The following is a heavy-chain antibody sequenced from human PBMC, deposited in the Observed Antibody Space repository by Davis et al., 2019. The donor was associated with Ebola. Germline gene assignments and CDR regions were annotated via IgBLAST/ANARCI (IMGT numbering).Heavy chain of an antibody. CDR2: ISYDGSNK. V-gene: IGHV3-30*03. Sequence: GESLKISCAASGFTFSSYGMHWVRQAPGKGLEWVAVISYDGSNKYFADSVKGRFTISRDNSKNTLYLQMNSLRAEDTAVYYCARGSNYDFWSTNPGAFDYWGQGTLVTVSS. CDR3: ARGSNYDFWSTNPGAFDY. D-gene: IGHD3-3*01. J-gene: IGHJ4*02. CDR1: GFTFSSYG.